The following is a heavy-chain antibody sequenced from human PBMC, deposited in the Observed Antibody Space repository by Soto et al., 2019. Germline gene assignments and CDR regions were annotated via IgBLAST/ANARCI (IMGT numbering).Heavy chain of an antibody. CDR3: ARHAVVVPAAMRFFDY. CDR1: GGSISSSSYY. Sequence: KASETLSLTCTVSGGSISSSSYYWGWIRQPPGKGLEWIGSIYYSGSTNYNPSLKSRVTISVDTSKNQFSLKLSSVTAADTAVYYCARHAVVVPAAMRFFDYWGQGALVTVSS. CDR2: IYYSGST. J-gene: IGHJ4*02. D-gene: IGHD2-2*01. V-gene: IGHV4-39*01.